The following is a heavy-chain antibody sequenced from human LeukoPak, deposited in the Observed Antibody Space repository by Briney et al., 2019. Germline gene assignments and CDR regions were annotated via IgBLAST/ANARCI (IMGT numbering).Heavy chain of an antibody. CDR3: AKTPVGMVTLDY. V-gene: IGHV1-69*06. J-gene: IGHJ4*02. D-gene: IGHD5-24*01. CDR1: GGTFSSYA. CDR2: IIPIFGTA. Sequence: GASVKVSCKASGGTFSSYAISWVRQAPGQGLERMGGIIPIFGTANYAQKFQGRVTITADKSTSTAYMELSSLRSEDTAVYYCAKTPVGMVTLDYWGQGTLVTVSS.